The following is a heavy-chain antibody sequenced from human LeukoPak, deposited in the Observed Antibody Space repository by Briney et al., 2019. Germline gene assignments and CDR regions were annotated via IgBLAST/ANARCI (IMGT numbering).Heavy chain of an antibody. Sequence: ASVKVSCKASGYTFTGYYMHWVRQAPGQGLEWMGWINPNSGGTNYAQKFQGRVTMTRDTSISTAYMELSRLRSDDTAVYYCAKAVAVVLIFFDYWGQGTLVTVSS. J-gene: IGHJ4*02. D-gene: IGHD6-19*01. CDR3: AKAVAVVLIFFDY. V-gene: IGHV1-2*02. CDR1: GYTFTGYY. CDR2: INPNSGGT.